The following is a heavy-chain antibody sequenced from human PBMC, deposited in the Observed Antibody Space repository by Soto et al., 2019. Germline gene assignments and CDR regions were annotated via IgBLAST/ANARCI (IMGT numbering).Heavy chain of an antibody. V-gene: IGHV3-49*03. CDR3: TRGSPGDSGYDPPIYYFDF. CDR1: GFTFGDYA. Sequence: GGSLRLSCTASGFTFGDYAMSWFRQAPGKGLEWVGFIRSKAYGGTTEYAASVKGRFTISRDDSKSIAYLQMNSLKTEDTAVYYCTRGSPGDSGYDPPIYYFDFPGQGTLVTVSS. CDR2: IRSKAYGGTT. D-gene: IGHD5-12*01. J-gene: IGHJ4*02.